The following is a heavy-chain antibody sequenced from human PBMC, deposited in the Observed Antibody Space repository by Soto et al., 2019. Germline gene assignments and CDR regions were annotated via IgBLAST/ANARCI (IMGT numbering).Heavy chain of an antibody. V-gene: IGHV1-18*01. CDR3: ARVNPDRHDNTGLSIFSY. Sequence: QVQLVQSGAEVKKPGASVKVSCKASGYTFSNFGISWVRQAPGQGLEWMGWISPYNGNTNYAQILQGRVTMTTDTSTSTAYMELTSLRSDDTAVYFCARVNPDRHDNTGLSIFSYWGQGTLVTVSS. CDR1: GYTFSNFG. CDR2: ISPYNGNT. D-gene: IGHD3-3*01. J-gene: IGHJ4*02.